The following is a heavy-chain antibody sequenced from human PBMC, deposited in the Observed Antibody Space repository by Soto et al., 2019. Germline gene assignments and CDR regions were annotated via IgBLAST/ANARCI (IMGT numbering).Heavy chain of an antibody. D-gene: IGHD2-8*01. J-gene: IGHJ5*02. CDR3: ARQVPYCTNGVCYTGYNWFDP. CDR2: IYYSGST. CDR1: GGSISSSSYY. V-gene: IGHV4-39*01. Sequence: SETLSLTCTVSGGSISSSSYYWGWIRQPPGKGLEWIGSIYYSGSTYYNPSLKSRVTISVDTSKNQFSLKLSSVTAADTAVYYCARQVPYCTNGVCYTGYNWFDPWGQGTLVTVSS.